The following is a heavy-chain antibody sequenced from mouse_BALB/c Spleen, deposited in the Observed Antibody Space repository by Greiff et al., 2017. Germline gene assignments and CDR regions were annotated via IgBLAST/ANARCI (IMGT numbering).Heavy chain of an antibody. J-gene: IGHJ4*01. V-gene: IGHV1-9*01. CDR1: GYTFSSYW. D-gene: IGHD1-2*01. CDR3: ASLSITTGSMDY. CDR2: ILPGSGST. Sequence: VQLQESGAELMKPGASVKISCKATGYTFSSYWIEWVKQRPGHGLEWIGEILPGSGSTNYNEKFMGKATFTEDTSSNTAYMQLSSPTSEDSAIYCCASLSITTGSMDYWGQGTSVTVSS.